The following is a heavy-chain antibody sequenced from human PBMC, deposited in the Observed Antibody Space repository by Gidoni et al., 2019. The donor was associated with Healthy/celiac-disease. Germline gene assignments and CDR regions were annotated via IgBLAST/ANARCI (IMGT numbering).Heavy chain of an antibody. CDR3: ARDQGVLWFGELMVVQFDY. Sequence: QVQLVQSGAEVKQPGASVKVSCTASGYTFTSYGISWVRQAPGQGLEWMGWISAYNGNTNYAQKLQGRVTMTTDTSTSTAYMELRSLRSDDTAVYYCARDQGVLWFGELMVVQFDYWGQGTLVTVSS. V-gene: IGHV1-18*01. CDR2: ISAYNGNT. D-gene: IGHD3-10*01. CDR1: GYTFTSYG. J-gene: IGHJ4*02.